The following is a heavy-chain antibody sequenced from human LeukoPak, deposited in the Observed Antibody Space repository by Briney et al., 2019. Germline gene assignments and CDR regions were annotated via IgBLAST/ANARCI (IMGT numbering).Heavy chain of an antibody. V-gene: IGHV4-4*02. CDR1: GGSISSSNW. CDR2: IYHSGST. J-gene: IGHJ5*02. Sequence: KPSGTLSLTCAVSGGSISSSNWWSWVRQPPGKGLEWIGEIYHSGSTNYNPSLKSRVTISVDTSKNQFSLKLSSVTAADTAVYYCARYSYDILTGYPKGWFDPWGQGTLVTVSS. D-gene: IGHD3-9*01. CDR3: ARYSYDILTGYPKGWFDP.